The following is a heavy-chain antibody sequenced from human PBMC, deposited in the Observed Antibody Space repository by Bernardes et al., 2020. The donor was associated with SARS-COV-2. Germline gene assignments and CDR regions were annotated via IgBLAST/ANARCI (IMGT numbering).Heavy chain of an antibody. CDR3: AKDMTVRGVYFYAMDV. J-gene: IGHJ6*02. V-gene: IGHV3-9*01. Sequence: GGSLRLSCRASGFIFDEYAMFWVRQRPGKGLEWVSGITWNGNSRDYVDSVRGRFTISRNNAKNSLYLQMNSLRTEDTALYYCAKDMTVRGVYFYAMDVWGQGTMVTVSS. D-gene: IGHD3-10*01. CDR2: ITWNGNSR. CDR1: GFIFDEYA.